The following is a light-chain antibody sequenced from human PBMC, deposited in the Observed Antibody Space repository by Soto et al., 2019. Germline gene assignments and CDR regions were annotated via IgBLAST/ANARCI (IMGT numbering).Light chain of an antibody. J-gene: IGLJ2*01. V-gene: IGLV2-14*01. CDR1: SRDVGGSNY. CDR3: SSYTSSNTLEV. Sequence: QPVLIQPASVSGSPGQSITISCTGTSRDVGGSNYVSWYQHHPHRAPKLLIYEVSYRPSGVSSRFSGSKSGNTASLTISGLQAEDDADYYCSSYTSSNTLEVFGVGTKLTVL. CDR2: EVS.